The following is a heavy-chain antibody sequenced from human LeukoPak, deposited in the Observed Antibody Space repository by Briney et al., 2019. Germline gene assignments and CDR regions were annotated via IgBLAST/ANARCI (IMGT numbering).Heavy chain of an antibody. J-gene: IGHJ6*03. CDR2: IYTSGST. CDR1: GDSISSHF. CDR3: ARLKQQLVLSYYYYYMDV. D-gene: IGHD6-13*01. V-gene: IGHV4-4*07. Sequence: SETLSLTCSVSGDSISSHFWSWIRQPAGKGLEWIGRIYTSGSTNYNPSLKSRVTMSVDTSKNQFSLKLSSVTAADTAVYYCARLKQQLVLSYYYYYMDVWGKGTTVTVSS.